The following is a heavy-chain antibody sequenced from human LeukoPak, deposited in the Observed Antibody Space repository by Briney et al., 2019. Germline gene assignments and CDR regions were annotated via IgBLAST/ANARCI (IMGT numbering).Heavy chain of an antibody. CDR3: ARVSSTYYDFWSGYYTPFDY. CDR2: ISAYNGNT. J-gene: IGHJ4*02. D-gene: IGHD3-3*01. CDR1: GYTFTSYG. Sequence: GASVKVSCKASGYTFTSYGISWVRQAPGQGLEWMGWISAYNGNTNYAQRLQGRVTMTTDTSTSTAYMELRSLRSDDTAVYYCARVSSTYYDFWSGYYTPFDYWGQGTLVTVSS. V-gene: IGHV1-18*01.